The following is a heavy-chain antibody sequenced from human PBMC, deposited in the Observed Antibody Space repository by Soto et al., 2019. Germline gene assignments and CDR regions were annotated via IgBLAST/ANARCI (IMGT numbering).Heavy chain of an antibody. Sequence: QVQLQESGPGLVKPSETLSLTCTVSGGSISSYFWSWIRQPPGKGLEWIGFIYYSGSTNSNPSLKSRVTISVDTSKNQFSLKLSSVTAADTAVYYCARHDSSGIPEHHYYYGMDVWGQGTTVTVSS. J-gene: IGHJ6*02. V-gene: IGHV4-59*08. CDR3: ARHDSSGIPEHHYYYGMDV. CDR2: IYYSGST. D-gene: IGHD3-22*01. CDR1: GGSISSYF.